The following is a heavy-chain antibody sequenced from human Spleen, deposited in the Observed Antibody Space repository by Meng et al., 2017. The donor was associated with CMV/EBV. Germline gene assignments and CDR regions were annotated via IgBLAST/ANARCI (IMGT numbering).Heavy chain of an antibody. Sequence: SETLSLTCVVSGGSISGTSYYWGWIRQSPGKGLEWIGSIYYSGSTYYNPSLKSRVTISVDTSKTQFSLKLSSVTAADTAVYYCATGGGNGWNPYVYWGQGTLVTVSS. CDR3: ATGGGNGWNPYVY. CDR2: IYYSGST. J-gene: IGHJ4*02. V-gene: IGHV4-39*07. CDR1: GGSISGTSYY. D-gene: IGHD6-19*01.